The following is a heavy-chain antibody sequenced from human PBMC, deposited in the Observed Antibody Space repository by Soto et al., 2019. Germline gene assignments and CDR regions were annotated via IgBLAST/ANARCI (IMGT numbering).Heavy chain of an antibody. V-gene: IGHV3-15*07. D-gene: IGHD3-22*01. CDR3: TTYPDYCGNYAYVYYY. J-gene: IGHJ4*02. Sequence: GGSLRLSCAASGFTFSNAWMNWVRQAPGKGLEWVGRIKSKTDGGTTDYAAPVKGRFTISRDDSKNTLYLQMNSLKTEDTAVYYCTTYPDYCGNYAYVYYYWGQGTLDTVSS. CDR1: GFTFSNAW. CDR2: IKSKTDGGTT.